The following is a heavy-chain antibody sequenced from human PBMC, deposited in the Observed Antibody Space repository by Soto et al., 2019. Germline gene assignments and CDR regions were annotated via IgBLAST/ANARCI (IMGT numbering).Heavy chain of an antibody. Sequence: GGSLRLSCAASGFTYSSYAMVWLRQAPGKGLEWVSTITANIGKTAYGECVMGRFTISTDNSKSTPYLQMNSLIVEDTAAYYCAKSPEWPNRYFDYWGQGTLVTVSS. CDR1: GFTYSSYA. J-gene: IGHJ4*02. CDR2: ITANIGKT. V-gene: IGHV3-23*01. D-gene: IGHD3-3*01. CDR3: AKSPEWPNRYFDY.